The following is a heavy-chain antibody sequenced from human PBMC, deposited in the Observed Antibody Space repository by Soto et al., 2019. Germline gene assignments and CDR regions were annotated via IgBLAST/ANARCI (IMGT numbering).Heavy chain of an antibody. V-gene: IGHV4-31*03. Sequence: QVQLRESGPGLVKPSQTLSLTCTVSVGSINSGGYYWNWIRQHPGKGLEWIGYMYYSGSTYYNRLLRSRVIISADTSENHFALRLGSVTAADTAVYFCARGYRQSGYSSSWVFEYWGQGTLVNVSS. CDR2: MYYSGST. J-gene: IGHJ4*02. CDR3: ARGYRQSGYSSSWVFEY. CDR1: VGSINSGGYY. D-gene: IGHD6-13*01.